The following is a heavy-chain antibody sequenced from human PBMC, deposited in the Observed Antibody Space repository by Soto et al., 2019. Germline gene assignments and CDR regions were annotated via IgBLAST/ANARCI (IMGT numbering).Heavy chain of an antibody. CDR1: GGSISSGGYY. V-gene: IGHV4-31*03. D-gene: IGHD3-9*01. CDR2: IYYSGST. J-gene: IGHJ4*02. Sequence: SETLSLTCTVSGGSISSGGYYWSWIRQHPGKGLEWIGYIYYSGSTYYNPSLKSRVTISVDTSKNQFSLKLSSVTAADTAVYYCARLNRYYDIFTGYYIDYWGQGTLVTVSS. CDR3: ARLNRYYDIFTGYYIDY.